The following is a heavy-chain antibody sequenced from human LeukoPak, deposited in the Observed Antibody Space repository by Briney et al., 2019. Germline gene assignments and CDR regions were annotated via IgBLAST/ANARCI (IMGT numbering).Heavy chain of an antibody. CDR3: AREGRGYSYGYSSFPFDY. D-gene: IGHD5-18*01. J-gene: IGHJ4*02. Sequence: SETLSLTCTVSGGSISSSSHYWGWIRQPPGKGLEWIGSIYYSGSTYYNPSLKSRVTISVDTSKNQFSLKLSSVTAADTAVYYCAREGRGYSYGYSSFPFDYWGQGTLVTVSS. V-gene: IGHV4-39*07. CDR1: GGSISSSSHY. CDR2: IYYSGST.